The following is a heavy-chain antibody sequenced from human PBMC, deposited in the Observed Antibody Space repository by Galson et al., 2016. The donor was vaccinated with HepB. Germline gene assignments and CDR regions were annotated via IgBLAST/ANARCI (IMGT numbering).Heavy chain of an antibody. D-gene: IGHD6-19*01. CDR2: IKEDGSKT. Sequence: SLRLSCAASGFTFSSYGMHWVRQAPGKGLEWVASIKEDGSKTFYVDSVKGRFTMSRDNVEESVSLQMNSLRAEDTAVYYCAKYGDEAGWNFHHWGQGTLVTVSS. CDR3: AKYGDEAGWNFHH. J-gene: IGHJ1*01. CDR1: GFTFSSYG. V-gene: IGHV3-7*03.